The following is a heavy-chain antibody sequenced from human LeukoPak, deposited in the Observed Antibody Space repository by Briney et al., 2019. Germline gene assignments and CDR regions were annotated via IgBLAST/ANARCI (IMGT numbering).Heavy chain of an antibody. V-gene: IGHV3-9*01. CDR3: AKDGDYGGNSEYFQH. CDR2: ISWNSGSI. J-gene: IGHJ1*01. Sequence: PGRSLRLSCAASGFTFDDYAMHWVPQAPGKGLEWVSGISWNSGSIDYADSLKGRFTISRDKAKNSLYLQMNSLRAEDTALYYCAKDGDYGGNSEYFQHWGQGTLVTVSS. CDR1: GFTFDDYA. D-gene: IGHD4-23*01.